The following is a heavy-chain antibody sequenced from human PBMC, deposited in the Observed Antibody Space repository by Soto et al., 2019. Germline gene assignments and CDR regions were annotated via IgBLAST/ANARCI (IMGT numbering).Heavy chain of an antibody. CDR1: GGTFSSYT. D-gene: IGHD5-12*01. Sequence: QVQLVQSGAEVKKTGSSVKVSCKASGGTFSSYTISWVRQAPGQGLEWMGRIIPILGIGNYAQKFQGRVTLTAEKSTSTAYMGLSSLRYEDTAVYYGAHGPWEESRAGYRGRFDPWGQGTLGTVSS. CDR2: IIPILGIG. CDR3: AHGPWEESRAGYRGRFDP. J-gene: IGHJ5*02. V-gene: IGHV1-69*02.